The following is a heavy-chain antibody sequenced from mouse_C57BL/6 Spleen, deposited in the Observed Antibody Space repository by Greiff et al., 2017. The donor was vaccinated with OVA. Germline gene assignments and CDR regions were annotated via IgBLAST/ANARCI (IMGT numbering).Heavy chain of an antibody. Sequence: VHLVESGAELVKPGASVKISCKASGYAFSSYWMNWVKQRPGKGLEWIGQIYPGDGDTNYNGKFKGKATLTADKSSSTAYMQLSSLTSEDSAVYFCARSVTTVVAYWYFDVWGTGTTVTVSS. CDR3: ARSVTTVVAYWYFDV. CDR1: GYAFSSYW. V-gene: IGHV1-80*01. J-gene: IGHJ1*03. D-gene: IGHD1-1*01. CDR2: IYPGDGDT.